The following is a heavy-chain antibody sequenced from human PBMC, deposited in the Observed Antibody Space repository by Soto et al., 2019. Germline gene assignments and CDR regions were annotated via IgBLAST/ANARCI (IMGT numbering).Heavy chain of an antibody. CDR1: GGTFSSYA. J-gene: IGHJ3*02. CDR2: IIPIFGTA. Sequence: GASVKVSCKASGGTFSSYAISWVRQAPGRGLEWMGGIIPIFGTANYAQKFQGRVTITADESTSTAYMELSSLRSEDTAVYYCASYRYFDWSTIDAFDIWGQGTMVTVSS. CDR3: ASYRYFDWSTIDAFDI. V-gene: IGHV1-69*13. D-gene: IGHD3-9*01.